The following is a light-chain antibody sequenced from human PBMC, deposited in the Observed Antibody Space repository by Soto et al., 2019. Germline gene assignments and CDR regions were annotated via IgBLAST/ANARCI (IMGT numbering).Light chain of an antibody. CDR1: SSDVGVYNY. J-gene: IGLJ1*01. CDR2: DVT. CDR3: GSYAGSPYV. Sequence: QSVLTQPRSVSGSPGQSVSISCTGSSSDVGVYNYVSWYQQHPGKAPKLMIYDVTKRPSGVPDRFSGSKSGNTASLTISGLQAEDEADYYCGSYAGSPYVFGTGPKLNVL. V-gene: IGLV2-11*01.